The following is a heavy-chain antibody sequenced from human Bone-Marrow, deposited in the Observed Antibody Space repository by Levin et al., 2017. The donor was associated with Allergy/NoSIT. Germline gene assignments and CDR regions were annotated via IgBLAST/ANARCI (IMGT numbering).Heavy chain of an antibody. J-gene: IGHJ4*02. CDR2: TYYSGN. Sequence: SETLSLTCTVSGDSISSSSYYWAWIRQPPGKGLEWIGSTYYSGNYYSPSLRSRITISSDTAKNQFSLNLRSVTAADTAVYYCARQADCSGANCHSGGFDHWGQGTLVTVSS. V-gene: IGHV4-39*01. CDR3: ARQADCSGANCHSGGFDH. CDR1: GDSISSSSYY. D-gene: IGHD2-15*01.